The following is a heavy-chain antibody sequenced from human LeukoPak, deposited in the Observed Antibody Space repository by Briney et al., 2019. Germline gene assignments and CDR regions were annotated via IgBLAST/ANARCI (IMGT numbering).Heavy chain of an antibody. J-gene: IGHJ4*02. CDR3: ARGLSGVTGYTYGRGIDY. V-gene: IGHV3-7*01. CDR1: GFTFSSYE. CDR2: IKKDGSEK. Sequence: GGSLRLSCAASGFTFSSYEINWVRQAPGKGLEWVANIKKDGSEKYYVDSVKGRFTISRDNAKTSLYLQMNSLRAEDTAVYYCARGLSGVTGYTYGRGIDYWGQGTLVTVSS. D-gene: IGHD5-18*01.